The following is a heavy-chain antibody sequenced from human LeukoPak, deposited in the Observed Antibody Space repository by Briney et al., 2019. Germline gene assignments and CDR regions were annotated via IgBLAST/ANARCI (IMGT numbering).Heavy chain of an antibody. D-gene: IGHD6-19*01. V-gene: IGHV1-18*01. CDR1: VYTFSTYG. CDR3: ARYLGHSSGSKRGFDY. CDR2: TSGHNDNA. Sequence: ASVKVSRKASVYTFSTYGISLVRQAPGQGREWLGWTSGHNDNANYVQEFQDRVTMTTDTSTTTAYMELRSLTSDDTAVYFCARYLGHSSGSKRGFDYWGQGTLVTVSS. J-gene: IGHJ4*02.